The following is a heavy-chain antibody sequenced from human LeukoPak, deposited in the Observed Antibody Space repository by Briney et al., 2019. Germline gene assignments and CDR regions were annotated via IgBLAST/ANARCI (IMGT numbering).Heavy chain of an antibody. CDR2: FDPEVDKI. Sequence: SVKVSCKVSGKRLSGLSMAWVRPAPGKGLEWMGGFDPEVDKIRLAQKFQGRVTMTEDTSTDTAYMELNSLRSDDTAVYYCATRVLWRMLDCFDLWGQGTMVTVS. D-gene: IGHD3-16*01. J-gene: IGHJ3*01. CDR1: GKRLSGLS. CDR3: ATRVLWRMLDCFDL. V-gene: IGHV1-24*01.